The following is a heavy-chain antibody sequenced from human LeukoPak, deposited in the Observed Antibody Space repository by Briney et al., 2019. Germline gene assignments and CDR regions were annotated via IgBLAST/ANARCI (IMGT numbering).Heavy chain of an antibody. CDR2: ISGGCGGT. CDR1: GFTFHTYA. J-gene: IGHJ1*01. Sequence: PGGSLRLSCAASGFTFHTYAMAWVRQTPGKGLEGVSPISGGCGGTYYAPSVKGRFTVSRDNANNTLYLQMNGLTAADTAFYYCAKVRGVGTHIWLLPWDLWGQGTLVSVSS. D-gene: IGHD2-21*02. CDR3: AKVRGVGTHIWLLPWDL. V-gene: IGHV3-23*01.